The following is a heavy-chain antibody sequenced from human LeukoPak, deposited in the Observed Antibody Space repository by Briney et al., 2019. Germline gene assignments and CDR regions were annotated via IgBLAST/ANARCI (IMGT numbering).Heavy chain of an antibody. CDR1: GFTFSSYE. CDR3: ARVSSSWAYFEG. Sequence: QPGGSLRLSCAASGFTFSSYEMNWVRQAPGKGLEWVSRMNSDGSSISYADSVKGRFTISRDNAKNTLYLQMNSLRAEDTAVYYCARVSSSWAYFEGWGQGTLVTVSS. J-gene: IGHJ4*02. CDR2: MNSDGSSI. V-gene: IGHV3-74*01. D-gene: IGHD6-13*01.